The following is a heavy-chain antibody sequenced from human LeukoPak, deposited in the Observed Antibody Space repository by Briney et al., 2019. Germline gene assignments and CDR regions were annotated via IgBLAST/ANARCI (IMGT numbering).Heavy chain of an antibody. Sequence: KPSETLSLTCGVFGDSIISIEWWSWVRQPPGKGLEWIGEIYHRGNTNYNPSLKSRVTLSVDKSRNQFSLKLNSVTAADTAVYYCVKNGDYFLAHWGQGTLVSVSS. J-gene: IGHJ4*02. CDR3: VKNGDYFLAH. D-gene: IGHD4-17*01. V-gene: IGHV4-4*02. CDR2: IYHRGNT. CDR1: GDSIISIEW.